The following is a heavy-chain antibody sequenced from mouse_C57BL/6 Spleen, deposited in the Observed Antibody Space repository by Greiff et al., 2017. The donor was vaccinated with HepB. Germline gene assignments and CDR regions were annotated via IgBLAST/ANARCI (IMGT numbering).Heavy chain of an antibody. Sequence: EVQLQQSGAELVRPGASVKLSCTASGFNIKDDYMHWVKQRPEQGLEWIGWIDPENGDTEYASKFQGKATITADTSSNTAYLQLSSLTSEDTAVYYCTRNSYGRFGFDYWGQGTTLTVSS. D-gene: IGHD5-2*01. CDR3: TRNSYGRFGFDY. CDR2: IDPENGDT. V-gene: IGHV14-4*01. CDR1: GFNIKDDY. J-gene: IGHJ2*01.